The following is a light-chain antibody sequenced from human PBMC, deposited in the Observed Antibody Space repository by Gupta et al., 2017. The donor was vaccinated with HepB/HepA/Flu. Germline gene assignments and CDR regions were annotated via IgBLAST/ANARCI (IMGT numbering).Light chain of an antibody. J-gene: IGLJ2*01. CDR3: GAWDTSLNDGL. V-gene: IGLV1-51*01. CDR1: TPNIGSHS. CDR2: GDH. Sequence: QSVFTQPPSLSAPPGQKVTISFPGSTPNIGSHSLSCFQQFPGTLPNLLIYGDHRRPAGIPDRFSASKCATSATLTTTGLQTGDEDAYYCGAWDTSLNDGLFGGGTKLTVL.